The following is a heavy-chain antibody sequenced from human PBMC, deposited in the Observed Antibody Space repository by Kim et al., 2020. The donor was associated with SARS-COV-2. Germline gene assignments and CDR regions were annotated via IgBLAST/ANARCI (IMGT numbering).Heavy chain of an antibody. Sequence: GGSLRLSWAASGFTFSNAWMSWVRQAPGKGLEWVGRIKSKTDGGTTDYAAPVKGRFTISRDDSKNTLYLQMNSLKTEDTAVYYCTTALWNVRGVDYWGQGTLVTVSS. V-gene: IGHV3-15*01. CDR1: GFTFSNAW. J-gene: IGHJ4*02. D-gene: IGHD1-1*01. CDR3: TTALWNVRGVDY. CDR2: IKSKTDGGTT.